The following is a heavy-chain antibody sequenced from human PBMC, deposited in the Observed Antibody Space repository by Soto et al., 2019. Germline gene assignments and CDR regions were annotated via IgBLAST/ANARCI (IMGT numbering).Heavy chain of an antibody. V-gene: IGHV4-34*01. J-gene: IGHJ4*02. D-gene: IGHD5-18*01. CDR3: ARGRRIQRTANFDD. CDR2: INHSGST. CDR1: GGSISSYY. Sequence: PSETLSLTCTVSGGSISSYYWSWIRQPPGKGLEWIGEINHSGSTNYNPSLKSRVTISVDTSKTQFSLKLSSVTAADTAVYYCARGRRIQRTANFDDWGQGTLVTVSS.